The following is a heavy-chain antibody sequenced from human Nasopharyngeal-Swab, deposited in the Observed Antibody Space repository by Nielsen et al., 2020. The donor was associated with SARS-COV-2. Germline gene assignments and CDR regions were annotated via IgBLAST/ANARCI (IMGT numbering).Heavy chain of an antibody. D-gene: IGHD3-22*01. CDR3: GSQGGGDYYDSRRYYNYVMDV. Sequence: SVKVSCKASGGTFSSYAISWVRQAPGQGLEWMGRIIPIFGIANYAQKLQGIVTITADKSTSTAYMELSSLISEDTAVYYCGSQGGGDYYDSRRYYNYVMDVWGQGTTVTVSS. CDR2: IIPIFGIA. CDR1: GGTFSSYA. V-gene: IGHV1-69*04. J-gene: IGHJ6*02.